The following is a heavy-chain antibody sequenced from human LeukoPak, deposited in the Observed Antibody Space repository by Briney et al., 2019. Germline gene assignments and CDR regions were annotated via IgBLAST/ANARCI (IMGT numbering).Heavy chain of an antibody. Sequence: SSETLSLTCLVSGGSISGYHWSWIRQPPGKGLEWIGYIHYTGSTVYNPSLRSRVTLSIDTSKNQFSLKLNSVTAADTAVYYCARHMTVTYDAFDMWGQGTMVTVSS. CDR1: GGSISGYH. J-gene: IGHJ3*02. D-gene: IGHD3-22*01. V-gene: IGHV4-59*08. CDR2: IHYTGST. CDR3: ARHMTVTYDAFDM.